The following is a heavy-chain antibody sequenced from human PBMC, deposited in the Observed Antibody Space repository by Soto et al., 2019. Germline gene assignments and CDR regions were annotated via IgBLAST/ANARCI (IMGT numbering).Heavy chain of an antibody. V-gene: IGHV3-23*01. D-gene: IGHD3-10*01. J-gene: IGHJ4*02. CDR3: AKTSYPFSGRGKGWVDY. CDR2: ISGSGGST. Sequence: EVQLLESGGGLVQPGGSLRLSCAASGFTFSSYAMSWVRQAPGKGLEWVSAISGSGGSTYYADSVKGRFTISRDISKNALYLQMNRLRAEDTAVYYCAKTSYPFSGRGKGWVDYWGQGPLVTVSS. CDR1: GFTFSSYA.